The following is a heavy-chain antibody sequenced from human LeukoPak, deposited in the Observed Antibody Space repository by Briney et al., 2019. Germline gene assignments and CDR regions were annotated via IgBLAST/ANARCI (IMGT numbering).Heavy chain of an antibody. CDR2: IYYSGST. V-gene: IGHV4-30-4*01. CDR1: GGSISSGDYY. CDR3: ARSGRITIFGVVIGPFDY. J-gene: IGHJ4*02. D-gene: IGHD3-3*01. Sequence: SETLSLTCTVSGGSISSGDYYWSWIRQPPGKGLEWIGYIYYSGSTYYNPSLKSRVTISVDTSKNQFSLKLSSVTAADMAVYYCARSGRITIFGVVIGPFDYWGQGTLVTVSS.